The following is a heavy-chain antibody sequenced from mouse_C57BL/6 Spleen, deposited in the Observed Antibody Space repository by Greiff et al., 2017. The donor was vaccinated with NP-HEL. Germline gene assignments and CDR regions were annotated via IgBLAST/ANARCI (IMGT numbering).Heavy chain of an antibody. CDR3: ARTPRYRYFDY. CDR1: GYTFTSYW. CDR2: IDPSDSYT. D-gene: IGHD2-14*01. J-gene: IGHJ2*01. V-gene: IGHV1-69*01. Sequence: QVQLKESGPELVKPGDSVKISCKASGYTFTSYWMHWVKQRPGQGLEWIGEIDPSDSYTNYNQKFKGKSTLTVDKSSSTAYMQLSSLTSEDSAVYYGARTPRYRYFDYWGQGTTLTVSS.